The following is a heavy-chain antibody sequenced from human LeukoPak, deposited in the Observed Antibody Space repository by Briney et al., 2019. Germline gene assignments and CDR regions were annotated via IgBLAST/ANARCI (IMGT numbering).Heavy chain of an antibody. J-gene: IGHJ6*03. CDR2: IYYSGST. Sequence: SETLSLTCTVSGGSISSSSYYWGWIRQPPGKGLEWIGSIYYSGSTYYNPSLKSRVTISIDTAKNQFSLKLSSVTAADTAIYYCARDFSSSSTVYYYYYMDVWGKGTTVTVSS. CDR1: GGSISSSSYY. V-gene: IGHV4-39*07. CDR3: ARDFSSSSTVYYYYYMDV. D-gene: IGHD6-6*01.